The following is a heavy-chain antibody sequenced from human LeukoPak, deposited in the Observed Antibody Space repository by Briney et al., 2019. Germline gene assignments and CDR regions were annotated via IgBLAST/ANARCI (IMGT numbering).Heavy chain of an antibody. D-gene: IGHD6-19*01. Sequence: KPSETLSLTCAVYGGSFSGYYWSWIRQPPGKGLEWIGEINHSGSTNYNPSLKSRVTMSIDTSKNRFSLNLSSVTAADTAVYYCARVVYSSGWYDNDAFDIWGQGTMVTVSS. CDR3: ARVVYSSGWYDNDAFDI. CDR2: INHSGST. CDR1: GGSFSGYY. V-gene: IGHV4-34*01. J-gene: IGHJ3*02.